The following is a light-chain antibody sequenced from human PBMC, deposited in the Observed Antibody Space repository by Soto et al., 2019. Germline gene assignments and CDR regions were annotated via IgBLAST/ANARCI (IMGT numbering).Light chain of an antibody. CDR2: NNN. Sequence: QTVLTQPPSAYGTPGQRVTISCSGSSSNVGSNTVNWYQQLPGTAPKLLIYNNNQRPSGVPERFSGSKSGTSASLAISGLQSEDEADYYCEAWDDSLNGPGVFGGGTQLTVL. J-gene: IGLJ2*01. CDR1: SSNVGSNT. V-gene: IGLV1-44*01. CDR3: EAWDDSLNGPGV.